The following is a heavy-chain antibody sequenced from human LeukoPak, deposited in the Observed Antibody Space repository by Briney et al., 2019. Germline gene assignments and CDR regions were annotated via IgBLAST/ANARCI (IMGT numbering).Heavy chain of an antibody. D-gene: IGHD3-16*02. J-gene: IGHJ5*02. CDR3: ATYYRHSHSSQYYFDP. V-gene: IGHV3-21*01. Sequence: GGSLRLSCVGSDFSLSVYGMNWVRQAPGTGLEWVASISGSGSSIHYKESVRGRFTISRDNSMNSVYLQMNSLRAEDTAVYYCATYYRHSHSSQYYFDPWGQGTRVTVSS. CDR1: DFSLSVYG. CDR2: ISGSGSSI.